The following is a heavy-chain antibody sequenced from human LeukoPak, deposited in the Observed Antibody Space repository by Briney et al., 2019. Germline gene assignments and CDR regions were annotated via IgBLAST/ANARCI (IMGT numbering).Heavy chain of an antibody. D-gene: IGHD3-22*01. V-gene: IGHV4-61*02. CDR1: GGSISSGSYY. CDR3: AGGGRYDSSGYFTR. Sequence: SETLSLTCTVSGGSISSGSYYWSWIRQPAGKGLEWIGRIYTSGSTNYNPSLKSRVTISVDTSRNQFSLKLSSVTAADTAVYYCAGGGRYDSSGYFTRWGQGTLVTVSS. J-gene: IGHJ4*02. CDR2: IYTSGST.